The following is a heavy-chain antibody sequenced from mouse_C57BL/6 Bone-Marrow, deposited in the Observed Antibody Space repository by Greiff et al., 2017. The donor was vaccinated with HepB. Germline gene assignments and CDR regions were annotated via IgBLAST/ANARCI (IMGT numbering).Heavy chain of an antibody. CDR3: ARRGLLTGYFDV. V-gene: IGHV1-82*01. CDR2: IYPGDGDT. D-gene: IGHD1-1*01. CDR1: GYAFSSSW. Sequence: VQLQQSGPELVKPGASVKISCKASGYAFSSSWMNWVKQRPGKGLEWIGRIYPGDGDTNYNGKFKGKATLTADKSSSTAHMQLSSLTSEDSAVYFCARRGLLTGYFDVWGTGTTVTVSS. J-gene: IGHJ1*03.